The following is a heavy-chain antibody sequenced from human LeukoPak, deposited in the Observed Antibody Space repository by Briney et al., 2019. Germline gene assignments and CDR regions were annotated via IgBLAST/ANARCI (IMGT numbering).Heavy chain of an antibody. CDR3: ARHYGP. V-gene: IGHV4-39*01. CDR2: IYYSGST. J-gene: IGHJ4*02. Sequence: PGGSLRLSCAASGFTFSSYSMNWVRQPPGKGLEWIGSIYYSGSTYYNPSLKSRVTISVDTSKNQFSLKLNSVTATDTAVYYCARHYGPWGQGTLVTVSS. D-gene: IGHD3-10*01. CDR1: GFTFSSYSMN.